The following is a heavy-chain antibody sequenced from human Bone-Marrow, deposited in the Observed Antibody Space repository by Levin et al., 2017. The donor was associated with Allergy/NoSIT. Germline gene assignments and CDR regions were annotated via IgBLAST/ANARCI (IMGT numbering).Heavy chain of an antibody. J-gene: IGHJ4*02. D-gene: IGHD3-10*01. CDR1: GYTFDNFW. V-gene: IGHV5-51*01. CDR3: ARRQDYYAAGSFDL. CDR2: IFPGDSDS. Sequence: ASVKVSCKASGYTFDNFWIGWVRQMPGKGLQWIGIIFPGDSDSRYSPSFESQVTVSVDKTISTAYLQWSSLKASDTAMYYCARRQDYYAAGSFDLWGQGTLVTVSS.